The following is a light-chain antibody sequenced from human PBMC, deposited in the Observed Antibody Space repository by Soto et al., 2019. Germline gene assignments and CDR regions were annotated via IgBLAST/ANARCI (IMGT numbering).Light chain of an antibody. V-gene: IGKV3-11*01. CDR1: QSVSSY. J-gene: IGKJ4*01. Sequence: EIVLTQSPATLSLSPGERATLSCRASQSVSSYLAWYQQKPGQAPRLLIYDASNRATGIPARFSGSGSGTVFTLTISSLVPEEVAVYYGQQRSSWPLTCGGGTKVEIK. CDR3: QQRSSWPLT. CDR2: DAS.